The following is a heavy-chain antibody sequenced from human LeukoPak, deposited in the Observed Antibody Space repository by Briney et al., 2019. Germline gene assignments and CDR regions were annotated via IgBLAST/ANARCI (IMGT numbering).Heavy chain of an antibody. D-gene: IGHD3-10*01. CDR2: IWYDGSNK. CDR3: ARDQASGYYYGSGSYEYYFDY. CDR1: RFTFSSYG. J-gene: IGHJ4*02. V-gene: IGHV3-33*01. Sequence: GGSLRLSCAASRFTFSSYGMHWVRQAPGKGLEWVAVIWYDGSNKYYADSVKGRFPISRDNSKNTLYLQMNSLRAEDTAVYYCARDQASGYYYGSGSYEYYFDYWGQGTLVTVSS.